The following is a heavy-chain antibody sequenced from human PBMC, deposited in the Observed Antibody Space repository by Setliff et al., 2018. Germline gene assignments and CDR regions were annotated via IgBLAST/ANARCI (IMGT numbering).Heavy chain of an antibody. CDR1: GGSITSGSFY. Sequence: TLSLTCTVSGGSITSGSFYWSWIRQPAGKKLEWIGRIHASGSPDYNPSFKSRVTISRDTSTNQFSLKLRSVTAADTAVYYCARLSWNGLRYYGLDVWGQGTTVTVSS. D-gene: IGHD3-3*01. CDR2: IHASGSP. CDR3: ARLSWNGLRYYGLDV. V-gene: IGHV4-61*02. J-gene: IGHJ6*02.